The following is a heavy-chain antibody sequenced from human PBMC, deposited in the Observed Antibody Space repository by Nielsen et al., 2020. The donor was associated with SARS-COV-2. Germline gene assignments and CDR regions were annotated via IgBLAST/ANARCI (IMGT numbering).Heavy chain of an antibody. V-gene: IGHV3-23*03. J-gene: IGHJ5*01. CDR2: IYSGGIST. D-gene: IGHD5-18*01. Sequence: GGSLRPSCAASGFTFGSYGMTWVRQAPVKGLEWVSVIYSGGISTYYADSVKGRFTISRDDSKNTLYLQMNKMRAEDTAVYYCVKALDSDGWYDSWGQGTLVTVSS. CDR1: GFTFGSYG. CDR3: VKALDSDGWYDS.